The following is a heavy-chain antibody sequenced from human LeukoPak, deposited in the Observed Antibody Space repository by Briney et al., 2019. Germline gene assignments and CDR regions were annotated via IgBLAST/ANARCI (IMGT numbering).Heavy chain of an antibody. CDR2: INPHSGDT. J-gene: IGHJ3*01. D-gene: IGHD3-22*01. Sequence: ASVTVSCTASGYTFTVYFLHWMRQAPGQGLELLGWINPHSGDTKCEQKFQGRVTMTRDTSITTAYMQLNSLTSDDTALYYCARAYYYDISGPISAFDLWGQGTMVTVSS. CDR3: ARAYYYDISGPISAFDL. CDR1: GYTFTVYF. V-gene: IGHV1-2*02.